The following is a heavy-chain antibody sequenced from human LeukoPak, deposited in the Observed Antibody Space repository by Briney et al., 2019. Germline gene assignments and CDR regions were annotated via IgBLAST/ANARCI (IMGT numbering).Heavy chain of an antibody. Sequence: PSETLSLTCAVYGWSFSGYYWSWIRQPPGKGLEWIGEINHSGSTNYSPSLKSRVTISVDTSKNQFSLKLSSVTAADTAVYYCSIAAAGTDFDYWGQGTLVTVSS. V-gene: IGHV4-34*01. D-gene: IGHD6-13*01. J-gene: IGHJ4*02. CDR1: GWSFSGYY. CDR2: INHSGST. CDR3: SIAAAGTDFDY.